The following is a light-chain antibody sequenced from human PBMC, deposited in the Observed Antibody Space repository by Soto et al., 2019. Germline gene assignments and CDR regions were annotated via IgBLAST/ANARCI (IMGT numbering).Light chain of an antibody. V-gene: IGKV3-20*01. J-gene: IGKJ2*01. CDR2: GAS. CDR3: QQYGYSSYT. CDR1: QSISTNF. Sequence: ETVLTQSPGTLSLSPGERATLSCRASQSISTNFLAWYQHKPGQAPRLLIFGASRRATGIPDRFSGSGSGTDFTLTISRLEPEDFAVYFCQQYGYSSYTFGQGTRLEIK.